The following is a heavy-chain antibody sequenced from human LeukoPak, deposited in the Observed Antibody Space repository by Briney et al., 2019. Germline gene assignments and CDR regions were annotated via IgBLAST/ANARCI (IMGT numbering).Heavy chain of an antibody. V-gene: IGHV3-33*01. CDR2: IWYDGSNK. CDR3: AREAQARYYYGMDV. CDR1: GFTFSSYG. J-gene: IGHJ6*02. Sequence: GGSLRLSCAASGFTFSSYGMHWVRQAPGKGLEWVAVIWYDGSNKYYADSVKGRFTNSRDNSKNTLYLQMNSLRAEDTAVYYCAREAQARYYYGMDVWGQGTTVTVSS.